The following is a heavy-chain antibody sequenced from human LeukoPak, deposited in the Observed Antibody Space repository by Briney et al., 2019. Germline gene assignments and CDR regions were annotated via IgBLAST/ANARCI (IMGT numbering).Heavy chain of an antibody. J-gene: IGHJ4*02. CDR3: ARDRRGCNYGLFDY. D-gene: IGHD5-18*01. Sequence: AGSLRLSCAASGFTFSADSMNWVRQAPGKGLEWVSYISSSGSNIDYAASVKGRFTISRDNAKNSLYLQMNSLRDEDTAVYSSARDRRGCNYGLFDYWGQGTLVTVSS. CDR1: GFTFSADS. CDR2: ISSSGSNI. V-gene: IGHV3-48*02.